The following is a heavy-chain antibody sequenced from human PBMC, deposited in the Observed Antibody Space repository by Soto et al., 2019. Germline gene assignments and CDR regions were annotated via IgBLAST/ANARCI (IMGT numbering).Heavy chain of an antibody. CDR2: IIPIFGTA. J-gene: IGHJ5*02. CDR1: GGTFSSYA. CDR3: ARRGGGGSSPWGWFDP. Sequence: QVQLVQSGAEVKKPGSSVKVSCKASGGTFSSYAISWVRQAPGQGLERMGGIIPIFGTANYAQKFQGRVTITADESTSTAYMELSSLRSEDTAVYYCARRGGGGSSPWGWFDPWGQGTLVTVSS. V-gene: IGHV1-69*01. D-gene: IGHD6-13*01.